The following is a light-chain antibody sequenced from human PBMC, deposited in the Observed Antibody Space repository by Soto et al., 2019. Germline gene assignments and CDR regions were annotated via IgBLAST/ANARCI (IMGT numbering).Light chain of an antibody. J-gene: IGKJ1*01. CDR2: GAS. CDR3: QQYGSSPRT. Sequence: EIVLTQSPGTLSLSPGERATLSCRASQSVSSSYLAWYQQKSGQAPRPLIYGASSRATGIPDRFSASGSGTDFTLTISRLEPEDFAVYYCQQYGSSPRTFGQGTKVEIK. V-gene: IGKV3-20*01. CDR1: QSVSSSY.